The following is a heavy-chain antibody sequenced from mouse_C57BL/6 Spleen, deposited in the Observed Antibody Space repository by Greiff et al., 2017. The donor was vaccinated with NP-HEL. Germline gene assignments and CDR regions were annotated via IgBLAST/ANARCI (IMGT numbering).Heavy chain of an antibody. CDR3: ARPYGNYGGLFAY. D-gene: IGHD2-1*01. CDR2: IRRGSSTI. Sequence: DVKLVESGGGLVKPGGSLKLSCAASGFTFSDYGMHWVRQAPEKGLEWVAYIRRGSSTIYYADTVKGRFTFSRDNAKNTLFLQMTSLRSEDTAMYYCARPYGNYGGLFAYWGKGTLVTVSA. V-gene: IGHV5-17*01. CDR1: GFTFSDYG. J-gene: IGHJ3*01.